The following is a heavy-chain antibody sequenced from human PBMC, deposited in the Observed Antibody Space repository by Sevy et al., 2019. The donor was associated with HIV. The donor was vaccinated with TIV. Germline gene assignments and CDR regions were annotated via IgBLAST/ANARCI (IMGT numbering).Heavy chain of an antibody. Sequence: ASVKVSCKASGYTFISYAINWVRQAPRQGLEWMGWISAYNGNTNYAQKLQGRVTMITDTSSSTAYMELRSLRSDDTAVYYCARSYGSGNYYGYWGQGTLVTVSS. CDR1: GYTFISYA. D-gene: IGHD3-10*01. V-gene: IGHV1-18*01. CDR2: ISAYNGNT. CDR3: ARSYGSGNYYGY. J-gene: IGHJ4*02.